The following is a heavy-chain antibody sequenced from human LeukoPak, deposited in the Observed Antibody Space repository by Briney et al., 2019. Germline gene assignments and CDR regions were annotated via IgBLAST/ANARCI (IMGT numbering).Heavy chain of an antibody. CDR2: ISYDGSNK. V-gene: IGHV3-30*18. J-gene: IGHJ6*02. Sequence: GSLRLSCAASGFTFSSYGMHWVRQAPGKGLEWVAVISYDGSNKYYADSVKGRFTISRDNSKNTLYLQMNSLRAEDTAVYYCAKPLHPYYYGMDVWGQGTTVTVSS. CDR1: GFTFSSYG. CDR3: AKPLHPYYYGMDV.